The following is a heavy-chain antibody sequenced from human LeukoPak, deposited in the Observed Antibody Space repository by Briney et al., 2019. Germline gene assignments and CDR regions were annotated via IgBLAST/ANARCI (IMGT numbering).Heavy chain of an antibody. CDR2: ISSSSSYV. J-gene: IGHJ4*02. CDR1: GFTFSSYS. Sequence: GGSLRLSCAASGFTFSSYSMNWVRQAPGKGLEWVSSISSSSSYVYYADSVKGRFTISRDNAKNSLYLQMNSLRAEDTAVYYCVRDLRFGELSEYYFDYWGQGTLVTVSS. D-gene: IGHD3-10*01. CDR3: VRDLRFGELSEYYFDY. V-gene: IGHV3-21*01.